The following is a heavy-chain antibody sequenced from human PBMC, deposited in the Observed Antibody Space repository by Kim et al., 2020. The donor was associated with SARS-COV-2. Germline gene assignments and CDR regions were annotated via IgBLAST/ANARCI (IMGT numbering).Heavy chain of an antibody. J-gene: IGHJ4*02. V-gene: IGHV3-73*01. Sequence: GGSLRLSCAASGFTFTGSAMHWVRQASGKGLEWVGRIRTKGNNYATSYVASVKGRFTISRDDSKNTAYLHMNSLKTEDTAVYYCTCLGRGGYKDAFDYWGQGTLVTVSS. CDR3: TCLGRGGYKDAFDY. D-gene: IGHD2-15*01. CDR2: IRTKGNNYAT. CDR1: GFTFTGSA.